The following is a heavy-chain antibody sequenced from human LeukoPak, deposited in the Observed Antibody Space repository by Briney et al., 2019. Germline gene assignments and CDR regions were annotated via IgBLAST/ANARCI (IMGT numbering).Heavy chain of an antibody. CDR2: ISGSGAST. D-gene: IGHD4-23*01. CDR1: GFTFYTYA. J-gene: IGHJ4*02. V-gene: IGHV3-23*01. Sequence: GGSLRLSCAASGFTFYTYAMTWVRQAPGKGLEWVSAISGSGASTYYADSVKGRFTISRDNSKNTLYLQMSSLRGEDTAVYYCAKLHDYGGNYQGCFDYWGQGTLVIVSS. CDR3: AKLHDYGGNYQGCFDY.